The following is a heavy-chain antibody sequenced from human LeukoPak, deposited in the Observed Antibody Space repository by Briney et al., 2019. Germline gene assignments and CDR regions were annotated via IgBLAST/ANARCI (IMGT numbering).Heavy chain of an antibody. CDR2: INTNTGNP. V-gene: IGHV7-4-1*02. D-gene: IGHD4-17*01. J-gene: IGHJ5*02. CDR3: ARDWDDYGDPNTFGFDP. Sequence: ASVKVSCKASGYTFTSYGISWVRQAPGQGLEWMGWINTNTGNPTYAQGFTGRFVFSLDTSVSTAYLQISSLKAEDTAVYYCARDWDDYGDPNTFGFDPWGQGTLVTVSS. CDR1: GYTFTSYG.